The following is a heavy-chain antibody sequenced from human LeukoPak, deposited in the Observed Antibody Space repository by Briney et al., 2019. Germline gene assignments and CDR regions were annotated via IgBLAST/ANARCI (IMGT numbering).Heavy chain of an antibody. CDR2: INPNSGGT. CDR1: GYTFTGYY. J-gene: IGHJ3*02. D-gene: IGHD1-26*01. CDR3: AREGVGATYGAFDI. Sequence: ASVKVSCKASGYTFTGYYMHWVRQAPGQGLEWMGWINPNSGGTNYAQKFQGRVTMTRDTSISTAYMELSRLRSDGTAVYYCAREGVGATYGAFDIWGQGTMVTVSS. V-gene: IGHV1-2*02.